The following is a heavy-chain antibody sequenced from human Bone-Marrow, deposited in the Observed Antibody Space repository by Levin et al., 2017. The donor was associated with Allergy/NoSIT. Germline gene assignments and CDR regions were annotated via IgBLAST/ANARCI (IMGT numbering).Heavy chain of an antibody. D-gene: IGHD3-3*01. CDR1: GYTFTSYD. V-gene: IGHV1-8*01. CDR3: ARFTLRITIFGVVILDQYYYDGMDG. CDR2: MNPNSGNT. Sequence: ASVKVSCKASGYTFTSYDINWVRQATGQGLEWMGWMNPNSGNTGYAQKFQGRVTMTRNTSISTAYMELSSLRSEDTAVYYCARFTLRITIFGVVILDQYYYDGMDGWGQGTTVTVSS. J-gene: IGHJ6*02.